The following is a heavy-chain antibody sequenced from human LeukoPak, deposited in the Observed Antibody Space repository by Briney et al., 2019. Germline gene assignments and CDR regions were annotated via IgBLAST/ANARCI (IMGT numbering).Heavy chain of an antibody. CDR2: IYYSGST. CDR1: GFSLSPSGEG. V-gene: IGHV4-39*01. Sequence: SGPRLVNPTQTLTLTCTFSGFSLSPSGEGVGWIRQPPGKGLEWIGSIYYSGSTYYNPSLKSRVTISVDTSKNQFSLKLSSVTAADTAVYYCARKRYDSSGYGLRVAFDIWGQGTMVTVSS. CDR3: ARKRYDSSGYGLRVAFDI. D-gene: IGHD3-22*01. J-gene: IGHJ3*02.